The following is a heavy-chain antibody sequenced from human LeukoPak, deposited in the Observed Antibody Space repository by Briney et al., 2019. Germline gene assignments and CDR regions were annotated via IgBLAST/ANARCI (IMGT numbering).Heavy chain of an antibody. Sequence: GGSLRLSCAASGFTFSSYGMHWVRQAPGKGLEWVAFIRYDGSNKYYADSVKGRFTISRDNSKNTLYLQMNSLRAEDTAVYYCARDLGSGYSGFDYWGQGTLVTVSS. CDR3: ARDLGSGYSGFDY. CDR1: GFTFSSYG. V-gene: IGHV3-30*02. D-gene: IGHD3-22*01. J-gene: IGHJ4*02. CDR2: IRYDGSNK.